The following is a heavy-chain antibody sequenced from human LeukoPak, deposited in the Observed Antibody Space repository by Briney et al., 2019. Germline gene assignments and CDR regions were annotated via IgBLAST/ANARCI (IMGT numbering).Heavy chain of an antibody. V-gene: IGHV1-46*01. Sequence: ASVKVSCKASGYTFINYYLHWVRQAPGQGLEWMGIINPSSGGTSYAQKFQGRVTMTRATSTSTVYMELSSLRPEDTAVYYCARDPPYFVGDCSAFDICGQETMFTVSS. CDR1: GYTFINYY. J-gene: IGHJ3*02. D-gene: IGHD2-21*02. CDR3: ARDPPYFVGDCSAFDI. CDR2: INPSSGGT.